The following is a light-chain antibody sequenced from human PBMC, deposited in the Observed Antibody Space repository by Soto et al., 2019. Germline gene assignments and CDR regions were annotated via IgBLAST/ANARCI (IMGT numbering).Light chain of an antibody. CDR1: NSDVGAYNY. CDR2: EVT. J-gene: IGLJ2*01. V-gene: IGLV2-14*01. Sequence: QSALTQTASVSGSPGQSITISCTGTNSDVGAYNYVSWYQQPPGKAPKLLIFEVTNRPSGVSNRFSGSKSGSTASLTISGLQAEDEADHYCSSYTNSHTVVFGVGTKLTVL. CDR3: SSYTNSHTVV.